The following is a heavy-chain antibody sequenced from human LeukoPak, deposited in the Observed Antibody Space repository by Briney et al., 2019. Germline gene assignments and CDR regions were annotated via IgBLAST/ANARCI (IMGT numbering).Heavy chain of an antibody. V-gene: IGHV3-64D*06. Sequence: GGSLRLSCSASGFTFNIYAMRWVRQAPGKGLEYVSAISTDGGGTYYADSVKGRFTISIDNSKNTLYLQMSRLRTEDTAVYYCVKYHNSCYSVWGQGTLVAVSS. D-gene: IGHD2-21*01. CDR1: GFTFNIYA. CDR2: ISTDGGGT. J-gene: IGHJ4*02. CDR3: VKYHNSCYSV.